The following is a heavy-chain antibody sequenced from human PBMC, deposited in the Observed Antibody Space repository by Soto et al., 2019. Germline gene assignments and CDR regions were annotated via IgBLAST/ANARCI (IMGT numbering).Heavy chain of an antibody. CDR2: TYYSSKWYN. CDR1: GDSVSSNSAA. Sequence: QSQTLSLTCAISGDSVSSNSAAWNWIRQSPTRGLEWLVSTYYSSKWYNDYAVSVKSRITIKTDTSKNQFSLQLNSVTPEDTAVYYCARGTFRPHWYFDLWGRGTLVTVSS. CDR3: ARGTFRPHWYFDL. V-gene: IGHV6-1*01. J-gene: IGHJ2*01.